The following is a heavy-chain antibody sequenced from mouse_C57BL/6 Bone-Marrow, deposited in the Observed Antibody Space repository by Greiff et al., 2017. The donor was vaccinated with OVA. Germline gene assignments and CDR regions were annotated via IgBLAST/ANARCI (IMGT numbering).Heavy chain of an antibody. J-gene: IGHJ2*01. Sequence: VQRVESGAELARPGASVKLSCKASGYTFTSYGISWVKQRTGQGLEWIGEIYPRSGNTYYNEKFKGKATLTADKSSSTAYMELRSLTSEDSAVYFCASPSRGYYFDYWGQGTTLTVSS. V-gene: IGHV1-81*01. CDR3: ASPSRGYYFDY. CDR2: IYPRSGNT. CDR1: GYTFTSYG.